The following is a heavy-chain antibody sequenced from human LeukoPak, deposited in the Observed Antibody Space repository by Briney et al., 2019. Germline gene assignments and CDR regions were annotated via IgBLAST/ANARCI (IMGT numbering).Heavy chain of an antibody. CDR1: GFTFSGSA. CDR3: TRHLMYYYDSSGYYEDY. D-gene: IGHD3-22*01. V-gene: IGHV3-73*01. J-gene: IGHJ4*02. Sequence: GGSLRLSRAASGFTFSGSAMHWVRQASGKGLEWVGRIRSKANSYATAYAASVKGRFTISRDDSKNTAYLQMNSLKTEDTAVYYCTRHLMYYYDSSGYYEDYWGQGTLVTVSS. CDR2: IRSKANSYAT.